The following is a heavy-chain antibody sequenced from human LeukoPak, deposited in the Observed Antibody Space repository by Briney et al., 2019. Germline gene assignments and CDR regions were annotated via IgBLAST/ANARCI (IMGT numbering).Heavy chain of an antibody. CDR3: PKDLSSRGSSDY. Sequence: GGSLRLSCAASGFTVSSKYMTWVRQAPGKGLEWVSAISGSGGTTYYADSVKGRFTISRDNSKNTLYLQMNSLRAEDTALYYCPKDLSSRGSSDYWGQGTLVTVSS. CDR1: GFTVSSKY. CDR2: ISGSGGTT. V-gene: IGHV3-23*01. J-gene: IGHJ4*02. D-gene: IGHD1-26*01.